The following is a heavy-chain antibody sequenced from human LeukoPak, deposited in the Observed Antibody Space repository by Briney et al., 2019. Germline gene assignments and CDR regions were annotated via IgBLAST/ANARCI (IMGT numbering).Heavy chain of an antibody. CDR1: GGSISSYY. Sequence: SETLSLTCTVSGGSISSYYWSWIRQPAGKGLEWIGRIYTSGSTNYNPSLKSRVTMSVDTSKNQFSLKLSSVTAADTAVYYCARGETYYYDSSGYYDAFDIWGQGTMVTVSS. D-gene: IGHD3-22*01. J-gene: IGHJ3*02. CDR2: IYTSGST. V-gene: IGHV4-4*07. CDR3: ARGETYYYDSSGYYDAFDI.